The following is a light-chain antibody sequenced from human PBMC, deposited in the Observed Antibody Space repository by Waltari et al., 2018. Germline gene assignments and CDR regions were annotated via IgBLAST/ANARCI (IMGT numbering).Light chain of an antibody. Sequence: DIQMTQSPSSLSASVGDRVTITCRASQSISSYLNWYQQKPGKAPKLLIYAASSLQSGVPSRFSGSGSVTDFTLTISSLQPEAFATYYCQQSYSTLLTFGQGTRLEIK. J-gene: IGKJ5*01. CDR2: AAS. CDR3: QQSYSTLLT. V-gene: IGKV1-39*01. CDR1: QSISSY.